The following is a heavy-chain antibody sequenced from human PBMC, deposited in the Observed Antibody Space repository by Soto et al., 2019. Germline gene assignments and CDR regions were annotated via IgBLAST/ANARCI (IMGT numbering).Heavy chain of an antibody. V-gene: IGHV4-4*02. J-gene: IGHJ4*02. D-gene: IGHD6-13*01. CDR2: IYHSGSA. CDR1: GGSVSSTYW. Sequence: QVELQESGPGLVKPSGTLSLTCAVSGGSVSSTYWWSWVRQPPGKGLEWIGEIYHSGSANYNPSPKSRVIISVDTSKHQFSLILNSVTAADTAVYYCARYNAASGTYYFDYWGQGTLVTVSS. CDR3: ARYNAASGTYYFDY.